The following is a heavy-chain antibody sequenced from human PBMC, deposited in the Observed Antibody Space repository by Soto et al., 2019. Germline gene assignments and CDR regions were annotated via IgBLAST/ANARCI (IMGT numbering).Heavy chain of an antibody. J-gene: IGHJ6*01. D-gene: IGHD3-22*01. V-gene: IGHV3-23*01. CDR2: ISGSGGST. Sequence: PGGSLRLSCAASGFTLSSYAMSWVRQAPGKGLEWVSAISGSGGSTYYADSVKGRFTISRDNSKNTLYLQMNSLRAEDTAVYYCANCQVYYDSSGGYYYYGMDVWGQGTTVTVSS. CDR3: ANCQVYYDSSGGYYYYGMDV. CDR1: GFTLSSYA.